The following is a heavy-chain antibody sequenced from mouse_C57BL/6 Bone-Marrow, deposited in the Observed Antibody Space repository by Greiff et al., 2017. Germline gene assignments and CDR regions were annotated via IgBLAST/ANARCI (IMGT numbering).Heavy chain of an antibody. CDR3: ARSYGSSYDGYFDV. J-gene: IGHJ1*03. Sequence: VQLQQSGAELVKPGASVKISCKASGYAFSSYWMNWVKQRPGKGLEWIGQIYPGDGDTNYNGKFKGKATLTADKSSSTAYMQLSSLTSEDSAVYFCARSYGSSYDGYFDVWGTGTTVTVSS. D-gene: IGHD1-1*01. CDR1: GYAFSSYW. CDR2: IYPGDGDT. V-gene: IGHV1-80*01.